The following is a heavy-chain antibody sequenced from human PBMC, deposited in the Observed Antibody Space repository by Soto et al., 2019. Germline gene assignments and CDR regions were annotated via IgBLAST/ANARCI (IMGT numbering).Heavy chain of an antibody. CDR1: GDNFDTFNSYS. V-gene: IGHV1-69*06. J-gene: IGHJ5*02. CDR2: FIPLSGAP. CDR3: AGGDWKYWFDP. D-gene: IGHD2-21*02. Sequence: VQLVQSGAEVRKPGSSVKVSCEASGDNFDTFNSYSINWLRQAPGLGLEWLGGFIPLSGAPKYAQKFQDRVTITADKSLNTAYMDLRGLRSEDTAVYYCAGGDWKYWFDPWGQGTLVTVSS.